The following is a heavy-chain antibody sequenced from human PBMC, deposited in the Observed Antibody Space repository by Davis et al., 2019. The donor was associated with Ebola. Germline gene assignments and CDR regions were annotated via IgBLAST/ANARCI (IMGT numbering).Heavy chain of an antibody. V-gene: IGHV1-69*13. Sequence: AASVKVSCKASGGTFSSYAISWVRQAPGQGLEWMGGIIPIFGTANYAQKFQGRVTITADESTSTAYMGLSSLRSEDTAVYYCARELVQGVIIMGWFDPWGQGTLVTVSS. CDR1: GGTFSSYA. J-gene: IGHJ5*02. D-gene: IGHD3-10*01. CDR2: IIPIFGTA. CDR3: ARELVQGVIIMGWFDP.